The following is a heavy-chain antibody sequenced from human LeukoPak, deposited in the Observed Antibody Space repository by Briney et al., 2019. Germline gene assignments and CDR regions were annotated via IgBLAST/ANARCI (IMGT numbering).Heavy chain of an antibody. CDR1: GYTFTGYY. J-gene: IGHJ4*02. D-gene: IGHD2-2*01. CDR2: INPNSGGT. Sequence: ASVKVSCKASGYTFTGYYMHWVRQAPGQGLEWMGWINPNSGGTNYAQKFQGRVTMTRDTSISTAYMELSRLRSDDTAVYYCASELGVVPAAFDYWGQGTLVTASS. CDR3: ASELGVVPAAFDY. V-gene: IGHV1-2*02.